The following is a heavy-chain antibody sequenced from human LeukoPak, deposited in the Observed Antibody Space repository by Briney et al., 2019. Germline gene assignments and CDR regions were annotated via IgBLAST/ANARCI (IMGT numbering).Heavy chain of an antibody. V-gene: IGHV4-59*01. CDR3: ARDGDYYDSSGYPL. D-gene: IGHD3-22*01. CDR2: IYYSGRT. Sequence: SETLSLTCTVSGGSISSYYWSWIRQPPGKGLEWIGYIYYSGRTNYNPSLKSRVTISVDTSKNQFSLKLSSVTAADTAVYYCARDGDYYDSSGYPLWGQGTLVTVSS. CDR1: GGSISSYY. J-gene: IGHJ4*02.